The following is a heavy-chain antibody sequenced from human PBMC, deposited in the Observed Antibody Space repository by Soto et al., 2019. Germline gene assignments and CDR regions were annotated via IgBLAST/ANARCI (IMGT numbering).Heavy chain of an antibody. Sequence: SEPLSLTFAVSGFYISSGYYWGWLRQPPGKGLEWIGHLYHSGSIYYNPSLQSRNTQAMNPIKSVFSQKLTSVSAADTAVYYCGRQEGGGIYGDYVADWGQGTLVTVSS. CDR1: GFYISSGYY. J-gene: IGHJ1*01. V-gene: IGHV4-38-2*01. CDR3: GRQEGGGIYGDYVAD. CDR2: LYHSGSI. D-gene: IGHD4-17*01.